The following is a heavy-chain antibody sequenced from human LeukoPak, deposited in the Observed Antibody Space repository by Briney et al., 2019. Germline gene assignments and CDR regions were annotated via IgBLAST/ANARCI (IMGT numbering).Heavy chain of an antibody. J-gene: IGHJ4*02. Sequence: PGSSLGLSCAASGFTFSTYGMHWVRQAPGKGLEWVAVISFDVSNKDYADSVKGRFTISRDNFKNTLYLQMNSLRAEDTAVYYCAKDGRTKYYFDYWGQGTLVTVSS. CDR1: GFTFSTYG. CDR3: AKDGRTKYYFDY. CDR2: ISFDVSNK. D-gene: IGHD1-1*01. V-gene: IGHV3-30*18.